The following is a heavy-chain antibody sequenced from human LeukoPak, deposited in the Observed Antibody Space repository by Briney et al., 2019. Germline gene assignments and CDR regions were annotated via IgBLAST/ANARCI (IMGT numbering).Heavy chain of an antibody. Sequence: GESLKISCKASGYRFTTDYIGWVRQMPGKGLEWMGIIYPDDSETNYSPSFQGQVSMSVDKSITTAYLQWSSLKASDTAMYYCARREAGRYYFDYWGQGTLVTVSS. V-gene: IGHV5-51*01. CDR1: GYRFTTDY. D-gene: IGHD1-14*01. CDR3: ARREAGRYYFDY. J-gene: IGHJ4*02. CDR2: IYPDDSET.